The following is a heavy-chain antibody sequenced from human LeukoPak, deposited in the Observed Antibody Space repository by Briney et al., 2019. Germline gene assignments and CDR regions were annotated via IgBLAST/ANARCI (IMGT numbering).Heavy chain of an antibody. J-gene: IGHJ5*02. D-gene: IGHD3-10*01. V-gene: IGHV4-59*01. CDR3: AGGGYYGSGNDFRFDP. Sequence: SETLSLTCTVSGGSISSYYWSWIRQPPGKGLEWIGYIYYSGSTNYNPSLKSRVTISVDTSKNQFSLKLSSVTPADTAVYYCAGGGYYGSGNDFRFDPWGQGTLVTVSS. CDR2: IYYSGST. CDR1: GGSISSYY.